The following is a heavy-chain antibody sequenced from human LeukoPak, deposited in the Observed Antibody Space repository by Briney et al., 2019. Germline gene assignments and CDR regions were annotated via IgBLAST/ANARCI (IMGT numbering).Heavy chain of an antibody. D-gene: IGHD6-19*01. CDR1: VYAISRYY. CDR3: ARVLGGWYRDDAFDI. J-gene: IGHJ3*02. V-gene: IGHV4-59*13. CDR2: FYFSGST. Sequence: SEPRSLTCSVSVYAISRYYGGWIRGPPAKGLEWIGYFYFSGSTNYNTTLKGRVTISVYTSKNQFSLKLSSVTAADTAVYYCARVLGGWYRDDAFDIWGQGTMVTVSS.